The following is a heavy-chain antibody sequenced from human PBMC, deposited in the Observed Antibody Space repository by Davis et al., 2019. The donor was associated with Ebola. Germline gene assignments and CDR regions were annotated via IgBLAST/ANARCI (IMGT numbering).Heavy chain of an antibody. V-gene: IGHV3-53*01. Sequence: GESLKISCVASGFVVSDSYMMWVRQAPGKGLEWLAVIYAGGDAYYADSLKGRSTISRDNSKNTLFLQMNSLRVEDTAVYYCTRDYPSPAAFWGQGTPVTVSS. CDR3: TRDYPSPAAF. CDR2: IYAGGDA. J-gene: IGHJ4*02. CDR1: GFVVSDSY. D-gene: IGHD2-2*01.